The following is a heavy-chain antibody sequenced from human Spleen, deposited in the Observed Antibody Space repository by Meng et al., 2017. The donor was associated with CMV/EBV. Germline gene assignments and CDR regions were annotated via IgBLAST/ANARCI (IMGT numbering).Heavy chain of an antibody. D-gene: IGHD1-26*01. CDR2: INGGGSTI. J-gene: IGHJ4*02. Sequence: GGSLRLSCAASGFTFSSYSMNWVRQAPGKGLEWVSYINGGGSTIYYADSVKGRFTISRDNAKNSLYLQMNSLRAEDTAVYYCARDEGAVDYWGQGTLVTVSS. V-gene: IGHV3-48*04. CDR1: GFTFSSYS. CDR3: ARDEGAVDY.